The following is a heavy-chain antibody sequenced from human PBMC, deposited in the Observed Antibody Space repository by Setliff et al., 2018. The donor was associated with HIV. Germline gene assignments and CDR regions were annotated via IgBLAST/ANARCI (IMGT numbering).Heavy chain of an antibody. CDR1: GFVFRNYN. CDR3: ARDRASSAYYSHFDY. D-gene: IGHD3-22*01. Sequence: LRLSCAASGFVFRNYNMNWVRQAPGKGLEWVSAISSDGRYIYYADSVRGRFTVSRDDAKNSLFLQMYSLRAEDTAIYYCARDRASSAYYSHFDYWGQGNMVTVS. J-gene: IGHJ4*02. CDR2: ISSDGRYI. V-gene: IGHV3-21*06.